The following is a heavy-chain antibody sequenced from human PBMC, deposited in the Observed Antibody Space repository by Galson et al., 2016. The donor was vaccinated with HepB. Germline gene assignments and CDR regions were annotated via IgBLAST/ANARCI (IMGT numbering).Heavy chain of an antibody. V-gene: IGHV3-23*01. J-gene: IGHJ4*02. Sequence: SLRLSCAASGFTVSSNYMSWVRQAPGKGLEWVSGIRGSGGGIDYADSVKGRFTISRDNSKNTVYLQMSSLRAEDTAVYYCARGPYYSSGYLERGGGFDYWGQGILVTVSS. D-gene: IGHD3-22*01. CDR3: ARGPYYSSGYLERGGGFDY. CDR1: GFTVSSNY. CDR2: IRGSGGGI.